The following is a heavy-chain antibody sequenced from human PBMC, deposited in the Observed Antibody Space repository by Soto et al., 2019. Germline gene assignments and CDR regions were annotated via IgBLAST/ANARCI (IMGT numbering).Heavy chain of an antibody. Sequence: QVQLVQSGAEVKKPGSSVTVSCKASGGTFSSYAISWVRQAPGQGLEWMGGIIPVFGTGIYAQKFQGRVTITADKSTNTAYMELSSLRSEDMAVYFCARVGVTGGYTDGLDYWGQGPLVTVSS. D-gene: IGHD5-18*01. CDR3: ARVGVTGGYTDGLDY. J-gene: IGHJ4*02. V-gene: IGHV1-69*06. CDR2: IIPVFGTG. CDR1: GGTFSSYA.